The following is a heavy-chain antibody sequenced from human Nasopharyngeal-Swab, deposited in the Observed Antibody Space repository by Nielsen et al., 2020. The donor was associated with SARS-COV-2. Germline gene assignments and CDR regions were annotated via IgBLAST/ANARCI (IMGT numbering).Heavy chain of an antibody. Sequence: GGSLRLSCAASGFTFSSYAMSWVRQAPGKGLVWVSAISGSGGSTYYADSVKGRFTISRDNSKNTLYLQMNSLRAEDTAVYYCAKESLRREMATMSAHDYWGQGTLVTVSS. CDR3: AKESLRREMATMSAHDY. J-gene: IGHJ4*02. V-gene: IGHV3-23*01. CDR1: GFTFSSYA. D-gene: IGHD5-24*01. CDR2: ISGSGGST.